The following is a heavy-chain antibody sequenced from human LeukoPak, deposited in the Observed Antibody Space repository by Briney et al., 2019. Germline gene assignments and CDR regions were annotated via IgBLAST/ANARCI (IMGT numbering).Heavy chain of an antibody. Sequence: PGGSLRLSCAASGFTFSSYAMSWVRQAPGKGLEWVSGISGRGDRTYYADSVKGRFTISRDNAKNSLYLQMNSLRAEDTAVYYCARDWYDNSDAFDIWGQGTMVTVSS. CDR3: ARDWYDNSDAFDI. V-gene: IGHV3-23*01. CDR1: GFTFSSYA. J-gene: IGHJ3*02. D-gene: IGHD3-9*01. CDR2: ISGRGDRT.